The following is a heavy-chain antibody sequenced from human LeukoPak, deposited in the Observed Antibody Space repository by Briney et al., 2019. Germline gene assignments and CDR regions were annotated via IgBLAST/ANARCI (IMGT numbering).Heavy chain of an antibody. CDR1: GFTFSSYA. V-gene: IGHV3-30*03. CDR2: ISYDGSDK. Sequence: GGSLRLSCAASGFTFSSYAMHWVRQAPGKGLEWVAAISYDGSDKYYADSVKGRFTISADNSKNTLYLQMNSLRIEDTAVYYCARAVGYGGRSPANYWGQGTLVTVSS. J-gene: IGHJ4*02. CDR3: ARAVGYGGRSPANY. D-gene: IGHD1-26*01.